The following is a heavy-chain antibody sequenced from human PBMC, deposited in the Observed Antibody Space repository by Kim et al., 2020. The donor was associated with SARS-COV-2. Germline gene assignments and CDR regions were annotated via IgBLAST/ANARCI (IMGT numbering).Heavy chain of an antibody. CDR1: GFTFSDYY. J-gene: IGHJ4*02. V-gene: IGHV3-11*01. CDR3: ASHYYDSSELGERDY. D-gene: IGHD3-22*01. Sequence: GGSLRLSCAASGFTFSDYYMSWIRQAPGKGLEWVSYISSSGSTIYYADSVKGRFTISRDNAKNSLYLQMNSLRAEDTAVYYCASHYYDSSELGERDYWGQGTLVTVSS. CDR2: ISSSGSTI.